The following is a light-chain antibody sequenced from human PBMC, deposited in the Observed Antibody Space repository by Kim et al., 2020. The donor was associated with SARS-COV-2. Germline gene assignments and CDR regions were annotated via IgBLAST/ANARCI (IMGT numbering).Light chain of an antibody. CDR3: QQYANLPIT. Sequence: ASVGDRITITCQAIQDITKYLNWYQQKPGKTPKLLIYDVSNLERGVPSRFSGAGFGTNFTFTISSLHPEDAATYFCQQYANLPITFGQGTRLEIK. CDR2: DVS. J-gene: IGKJ5*01. CDR1: QDITKY. V-gene: IGKV1-33*01.